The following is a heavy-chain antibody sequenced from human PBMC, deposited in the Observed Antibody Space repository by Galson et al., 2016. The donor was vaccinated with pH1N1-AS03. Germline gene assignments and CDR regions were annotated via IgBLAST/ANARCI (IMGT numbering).Heavy chain of an antibody. J-gene: IGHJ6*02. CDR1: GDTFSSYV. CDR2: IIPVSGTT. D-gene: IGHD3-10*02. Sequence: KGSGDTFSSYVISWVRQAPGQGLEWLGGIIPVSGTTNYGQKFQGRFTITADKSTTTTFMELTSLRYGDTAVYYCAIGKLFGELAYDYYYGMDVWGQGTTVTVSS. V-gene: IGHV1-69*06. CDR3: AIGKLFGELAYDYYYGMDV.